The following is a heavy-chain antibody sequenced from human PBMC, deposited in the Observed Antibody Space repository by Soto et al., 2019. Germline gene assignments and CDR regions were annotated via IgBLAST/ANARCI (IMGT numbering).Heavy chain of an antibody. CDR3: ARRPYGSGSFDF. CDR1: GGSISSSNW. CDR2: ISHSGST. Sequence: QVQLQESGPGLVKPSGTLSLTCAVSGGSISSSNWWSWVRQPPGKGLEWIGDISHSGSTNYSPSLKSRVTISLDKAKNPFSLGLTSVTAADTAVYSCARRPYGSGSFDFWGQGTLVTVSS. J-gene: IGHJ4*02. V-gene: IGHV4-4*02. D-gene: IGHD3-10*01.